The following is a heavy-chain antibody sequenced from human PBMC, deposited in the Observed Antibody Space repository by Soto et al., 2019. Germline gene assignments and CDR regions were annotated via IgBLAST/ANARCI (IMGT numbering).Heavy chain of an antibody. J-gene: IGHJ4*01. V-gene: IGHV2-5*02. CDR1: GFSLSTSGVD. CDR3: ALRRPYSTSPEYCFGY. Sequence: QITLKESGPTLVKPTQTLTLTCTFSGFSLSTSGVDVGWIRQPPGKALQWLALIYWDDDKRYKPSLKCRLTNPKVTSRKQVVLTMTNMDPLYTSTYYCALRRPYSTSPEYCFGYWGQGTLVTVSS. D-gene: IGHD6-6*01. CDR2: IYWDDDK.